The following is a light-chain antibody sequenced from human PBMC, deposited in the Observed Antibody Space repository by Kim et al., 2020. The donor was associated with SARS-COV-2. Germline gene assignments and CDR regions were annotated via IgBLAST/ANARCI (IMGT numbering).Light chain of an antibody. CDR3: SSYAGSNNLV. V-gene: IGLV2-8*01. Sequence: GQSVTISCTGTSSDVGGYNYVSWYQQHPGKAPKLMIYEVSKRPSGVPDRFSGSKSGNTASLTVCGLQAEDEADYYCSSYAGSNNLVFGGGTQLTVL. J-gene: IGLJ2*01. CDR2: EVS. CDR1: SSDVGGYNY.